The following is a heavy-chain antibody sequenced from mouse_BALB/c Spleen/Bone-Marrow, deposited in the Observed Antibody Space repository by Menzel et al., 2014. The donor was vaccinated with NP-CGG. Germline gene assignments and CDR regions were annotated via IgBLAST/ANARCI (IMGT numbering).Heavy chain of an antibody. CDR2: IYPGNGDT. Sequence: GASMKMSCKASGYTFTSYNLHWIKQTPGQGLEWIGAIYPGNGDTSYNQRFKGKATLTTDKSSNTAYMQLSSLTSEDSAVYYCAREGRSHFDHWGQGSTLTVSS. V-gene: IGHV1-12*01. CDR1: GYTFTSYN. CDR3: AREGRSHFDH. J-gene: IGHJ2*01.